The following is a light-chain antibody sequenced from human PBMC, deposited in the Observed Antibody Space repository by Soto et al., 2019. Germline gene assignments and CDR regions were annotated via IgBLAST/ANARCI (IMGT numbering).Light chain of an antibody. CDR3: QQSYSTLFT. CDR1: QSISSY. J-gene: IGKJ3*01. CDR2: AAS. V-gene: IGKV1-39*01. Sequence: DIQMTQSPSSLSASVGDRVTITCRASQSISSYLNWYQQQPGKAPKLLIYAASSLQSGVLSRFSGSGSGTDFSLTISSLQPEDFASYYCQQSYSTLFTFGPGTKVDIK.